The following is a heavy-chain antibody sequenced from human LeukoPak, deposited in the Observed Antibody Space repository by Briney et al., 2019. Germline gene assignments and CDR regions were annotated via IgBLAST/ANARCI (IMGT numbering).Heavy chain of an antibody. J-gene: IGHJ6*03. CDR3: ARLAVAGESYYYYYMDV. D-gene: IGHD6-19*01. Sequence: SETLSLTCTVSGGSISSSSYYWGWIRQPPGKGLEWIGSIYYSGSTYYNPSLKSRVTISVDTSKNQFSLKLSSVTAADTAVYYCARLAVAGESYYYYYMDVWGKGTTVTISS. V-gene: IGHV4-39*01. CDR1: GGSISSSSYY. CDR2: IYYSGST.